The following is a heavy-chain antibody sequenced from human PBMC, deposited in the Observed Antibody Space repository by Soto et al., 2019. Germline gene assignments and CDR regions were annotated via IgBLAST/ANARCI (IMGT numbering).Heavy chain of an antibody. Sequence: PSETLSLTCAVSGGSISSSNWWSWVRQPPGKGLEWIGEIYHSGSTNYNPSLKSRVTISVDKSKNQFSLKLSSVTAADTAVYYCVRQQLVHNYYYGMDVWGQGTTVTVSS. CDR2: IYHSGST. D-gene: IGHD6-13*01. CDR3: VRQQLVHNYYYGMDV. CDR1: GGSISSSNW. J-gene: IGHJ6*02. V-gene: IGHV4-4*02.